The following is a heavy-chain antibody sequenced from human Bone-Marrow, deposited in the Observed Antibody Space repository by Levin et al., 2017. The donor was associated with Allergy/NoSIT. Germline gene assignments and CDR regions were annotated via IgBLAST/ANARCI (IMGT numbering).Heavy chain of an antibody. V-gene: IGHV3-73*01. D-gene: IGHD5-18*01. Sequence: SGGSLRLSCAASGFTFSGSAMHWVRQASGKGLEWVGRIRSKANSYATAYAASVKGRFTISRDDPKNTAYLQMNSLKTEDTAVYYCTRLRGYSYEARAFDIWGQGTMVTVSS. CDR3: TRLRGYSYEARAFDI. CDR1: GFTFSGSA. J-gene: IGHJ3*02. CDR2: IRSKANSYAT.